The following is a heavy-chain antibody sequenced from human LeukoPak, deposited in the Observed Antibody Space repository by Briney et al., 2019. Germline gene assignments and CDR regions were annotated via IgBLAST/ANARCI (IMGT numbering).Heavy chain of an antibody. V-gene: IGHV3-48*03. Sequence: GGSLRLSCAASGFTFSSYEMNWVRQAPGKGLEWVSYISSSGSTIYYADSVKGRFTISRDNSKNTLYLQMNSLRAEDTAVYYCARDLCSGGSCYLGYWGQGTLVTVSS. D-gene: IGHD2-15*01. CDR3: ARDLCSGGSCYLGY. CDR1: GFTFSSYE. CDR2: ISSSGSTI. J-gene: IGHJ4*02.